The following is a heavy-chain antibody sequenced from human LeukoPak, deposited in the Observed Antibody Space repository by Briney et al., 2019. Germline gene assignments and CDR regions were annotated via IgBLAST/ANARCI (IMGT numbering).Heavy chain of an antibody. Sequence: GESLKISCKGSGYSFTSYWISWVRQAPGQGLEWMGWISAYNGNTNYAQKLQGRVTMTTDTSTSTAYMELRSLRSDDTAVYYCARVSSRFKGYYFDYWGQGTLVTVSS. CDR2: ISAYNGNT. CDR3: ARVSSRFKGYYFDY. V-gene: IGHV1-18*04. J-gene: IGHJ4*02. D-gene: IGHD3-3*01. CDR1: GYSFTSYW.